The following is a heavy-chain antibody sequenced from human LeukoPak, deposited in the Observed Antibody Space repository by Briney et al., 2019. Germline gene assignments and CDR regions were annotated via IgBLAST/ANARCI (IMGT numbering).Heavy chain of an antibody. J-gene: IGHJ4*02. CDR3: ARPQAHSNFDH. Sequence: PGGSLRLSCAASGFTFSNYWMHWVRQAPGKGLVWVSRINTEGTTTSYADSVEGRFTISRDNAKNTLYLQMNSLRSEDTAMYYCARPQAHSNFDHWGQGTLVTVSS. CDR1: GFTFSNYW. V-gene: IGHV3-74*01. CDR2: INTEGTTT.